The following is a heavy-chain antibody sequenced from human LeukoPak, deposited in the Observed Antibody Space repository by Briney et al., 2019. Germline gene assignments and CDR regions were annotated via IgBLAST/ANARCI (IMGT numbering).Heavy chain of an antibody. J-gene: IGHJ4*02. Sequence: ASVKVSCKASGYTFTGYYMHWVRQAPGQGLEWLGRINPNNGATNYAQKLQGRVTITGDTSISTAYMELSSLRSDDTAVYYCARDYVDDIPMIKDYWGQGTLVTVSS. CDR1: GYTFTGYY. CDR2: INPNNGAT. D-gene: IGHD2-8*01. V-gene: IGHV1-2*06. CDR3: ARDYVDDIPMIKDY.